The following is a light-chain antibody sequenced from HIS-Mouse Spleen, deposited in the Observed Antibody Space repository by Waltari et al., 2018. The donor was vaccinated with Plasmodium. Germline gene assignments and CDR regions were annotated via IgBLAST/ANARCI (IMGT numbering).Light chain of an antibody. V-gene: IGKV3-11*01. J-gene: IGKJ4*01. CDR3: QQRSNWPRVLT. CDR2: DAS. CDR1: QSVSRY. Sequence: EIVLTQSPATLSLSPGERATLSCRPSQSVSRYLAWYQQKPGQAPRLLIYDASNRATGIPARFSGSGSGTDFTLTISSLEPEDFAVYYCQQRSNWPRVLTFGGGTKVEIK.